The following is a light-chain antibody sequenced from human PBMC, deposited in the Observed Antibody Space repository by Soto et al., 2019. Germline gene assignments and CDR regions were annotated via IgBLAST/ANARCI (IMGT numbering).Light chain of an antibody. J-gene: IGKJ3*01. CDR3: QQSYSSPT. V-gene: IGKV1-39*01. Sequence: DIQMTQSPSSLSASVGDRVTITCRASQSISSYLNWFQQKPGKAPKLLIYAASSLQSGVTSRFSGSGSGTEFTLTISSLQPGDSGTYYCQQSYSSPTFGPGTKVDIK. CDR1: QSISSY. CDR2: AAS.